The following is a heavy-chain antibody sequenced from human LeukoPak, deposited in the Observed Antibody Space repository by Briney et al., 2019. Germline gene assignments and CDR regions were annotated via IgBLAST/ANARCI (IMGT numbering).Heavy chain of an antibody. CDR3: AKDLELRYFDWLLQHKRGHGAFDY. Sequence: GGSLRLSCAASGFTFSSYAMSWVRQAPGKGLEWVSAISGSGGSTYYADSVEGRFTISRDNSKNALYLQMNSLRAEDTAVYYCAKDLELRYFDWLLQHKRGHGAFDYWGQGTLVTVSS. CDR2: ISGSGGST. D-gene: IGHD3-9*01. V-gene: IGHV3-23*01. CDR1: GFTFSSYA. J-gene: IGHJ4*02.